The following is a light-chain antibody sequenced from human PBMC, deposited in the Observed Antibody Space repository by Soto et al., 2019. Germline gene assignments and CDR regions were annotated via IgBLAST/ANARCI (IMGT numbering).Light chain of an antibody. CDR2: GAS. J-gene: IGKJ1*01. CDR3: QQYGSSGT. Sequence: EIVLTQSPGTLSLSPGERATLSCRASQSVSSSSLAWYQQKRGQAPRLLIQGASTRATGIPGRFTGSGSETDFTLTISDVEPEDFAVYYCQQYGSSGTFGQGTKVDIK. V-gene: IGKV3-20*01. CDR1: QSVSSSS.